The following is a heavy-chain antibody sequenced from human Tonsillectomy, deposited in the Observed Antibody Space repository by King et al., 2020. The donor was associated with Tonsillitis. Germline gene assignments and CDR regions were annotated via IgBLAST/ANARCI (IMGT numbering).Heavy chain of an antibody. CDR1: GGSISSYY. CDR3: ARDRVGATIFDDAFDI. Sequence: QLQESGPGLVKPSETLSLTCTVSGGSISSYYWSWLRPPAGKGLEWIGRIYTSGSTNYNPSLQSRVTMSVDTSKNQFSLKLSSVTAADTAVYYCARDRVGATIFDDAFDIWGQGTMVTVSS. J-gene: IGHJ3*02. D-gene: IGHD1-26*01. CDR2: IYTSGST. V-gene: IGHV4-4*07.